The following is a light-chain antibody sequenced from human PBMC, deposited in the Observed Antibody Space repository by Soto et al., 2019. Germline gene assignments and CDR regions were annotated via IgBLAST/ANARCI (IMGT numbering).Light chain of an antibody. CDR1: QSVSSSF. CDR2: GAS. CDR3: QQYDTSPPRYT. V-gene: IGKV3-20*01. J-gene: IGKJ2*01. Sequence: EIVLTQSPGTLSLSPGERATLSCRASQSVSSSFLAWYQQKPGQAPRLLIYGASNRATGIPDRFSGSGSGTVFTLTISRLEPEDFAVYYCQQYDTSPPRYTFGQGTKLEIK.